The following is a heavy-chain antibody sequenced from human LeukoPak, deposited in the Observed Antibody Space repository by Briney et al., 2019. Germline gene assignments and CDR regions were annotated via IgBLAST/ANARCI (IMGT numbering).Heavy chain of an antibody. CDR1: GGSISSGGYS. CDR3: VRQAEDVAFDI. J-gene: IGHJ3*02. V-gene: IGHV4-61*08. CDR2: VSHSGSS. D-gene: IGHD6-25*01. Sequence: KASETLSLTCAVSGGSISSGGYSWSWIRQPPGKGLEWIGYVSHSGSSQYNPSLKSRVTISVDTSGNQFSLRLTSVTAADTAVYYCVRQAEDVAFDIWGQGTMVTVSS.